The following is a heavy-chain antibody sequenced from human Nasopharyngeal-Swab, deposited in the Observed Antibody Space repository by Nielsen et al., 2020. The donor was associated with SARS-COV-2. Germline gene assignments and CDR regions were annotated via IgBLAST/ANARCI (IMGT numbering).Heavy chain of an antibody. D-gene: IGHD2-21*02. CDR1: GYTLTDLS. V-gene: IGHV1-24*01. CDR2: FDPEDGET. CDR3: ATGYAYCGGDCFIDY. Sequence: ASVKVSCKVSGYTLTDLSMHWVRQAPGKGLEWMGGFDPEDGETIYAQKFQGRVTMTEDTSTDTAYMELSSLRSEDTAVYYCATGYAYCGGDCFIDYWGQGTLVTVSS. J-gene: IGHJ4*02.